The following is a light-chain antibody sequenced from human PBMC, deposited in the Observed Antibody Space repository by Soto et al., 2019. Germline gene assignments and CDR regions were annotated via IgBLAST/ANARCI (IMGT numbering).Light chain of an antibody. J-gene: IGKJ2*01. CDR1: ETISTY. V-gene: IGKV1-5*03. CDR3: QQYNHYPYT. CDR2: KAS. Sequence: DIQMSQSPSTLSASVGDTVTITCRASETISTYLAWYQQKPGKAPKLLIYKASSLQGGVPSRFSGSGSGTDCTLTISSLQPDDFVTYYCQQYNHYPYTFGQGTKLDI.